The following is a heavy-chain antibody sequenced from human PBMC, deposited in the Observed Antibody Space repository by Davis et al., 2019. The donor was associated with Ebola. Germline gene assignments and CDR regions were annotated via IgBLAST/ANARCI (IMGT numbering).Heavy chain of an antibody. D-gene: IGHD6-19*01. Sequence: SVKVSCKASGGTFSSYAISWVRQAPGQGLEWMGWIIPIFGTANYAQKFQGRVTITADESTSTAYMELSSLRSEDTAVYYCARGGTASGWYDYWGQGALVTVSS. CDR1: GGTFSSYA. CDR3: ARGGTASGWYDY. CDR2: IIPIFGTA. J-gene: IGHJ4*02. V-gene: IGHV1-69*13.